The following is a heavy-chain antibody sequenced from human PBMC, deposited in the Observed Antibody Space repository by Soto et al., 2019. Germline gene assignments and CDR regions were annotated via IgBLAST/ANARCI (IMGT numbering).Heavy chain of an antibody. Sequence: ASVKVSCKAPGYTFTSYYMHWVRQAPGQGLEWMGIINPSGGSTSYAQKFQGRVTMTRDTSTSTVYMELSSLRSEDTAVYYCARDPKFGEFDYYGMDVWGQGTTVTVS. CDR3: ARDPKFGEFDYYGMDV. CDR2: INPSGGST. V-gene: IGHV1-46*01. CDR1: GYTFTSYY. J-gene: IGHJ6*02. D-gene: IGHD3-10*01.